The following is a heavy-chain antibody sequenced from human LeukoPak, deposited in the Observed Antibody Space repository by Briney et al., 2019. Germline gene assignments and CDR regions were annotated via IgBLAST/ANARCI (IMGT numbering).Heavy chain of an antibody. CDR3: AKTPPSGSSSWYESAY. Sequence: GGSLRLSCAASGFTFSSYAMSWVRQAPGKGLEWVSAISGSGGSTYYADSVKGRFTISRDNSKNTLYLQMNSLGAEDTAVYYCAKTPPSGSSSWYESAYWGQGTLVTVSS. V-gene: IGHV3-23*01. CDR2: ISGSGGST. J-gene: IGHJ4*02. D-gene: IGHD6-13*01. CDR1: GFTFSSYA.